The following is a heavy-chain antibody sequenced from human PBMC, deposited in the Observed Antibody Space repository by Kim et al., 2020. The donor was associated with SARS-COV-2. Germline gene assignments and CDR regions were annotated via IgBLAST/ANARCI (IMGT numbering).Heavy chain of an antibody. Sequence: GGSLRLSCAASGFTFSSYAMHWVRQAPGKGLEWVAVISYDGSNKYYADSVKGRFTISRDNSKNTLYLQVNSLRAEDTAVYYCARGGASIAAPRSYWGQGTLVTVSS. D-gene: IGHD6-6*01. V-gene: IGHV3-30-3*01. CDR3: ARGGASIAAPRSY. CDR2: ISYDGSNK. J-gene: IGHJ4*02. CDR1: GFTFSSYA.